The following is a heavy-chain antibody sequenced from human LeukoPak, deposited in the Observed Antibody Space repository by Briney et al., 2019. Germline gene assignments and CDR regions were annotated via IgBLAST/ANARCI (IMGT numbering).Heavy chain of an antibody. D-gene: IGHD5-18*01. Sequence: PSETGSLTCAVYGGSFSGYYWSWVRQPPGKGLEWIGEINHSGSTNYNPSLKSRVTISVDTSKNQFSLKLSSVTAADTAVYYCARVKRGYSYGPLEYYYFYMDVWGKGTTVTVSS. V-gene: IGHV4-34*01. J-gene: IGHJ6*03. CDR1: GGSFSGYY. CDR2: INHSGST. CDR3: ARVKRGYSYGPLEYYYFYMDV.